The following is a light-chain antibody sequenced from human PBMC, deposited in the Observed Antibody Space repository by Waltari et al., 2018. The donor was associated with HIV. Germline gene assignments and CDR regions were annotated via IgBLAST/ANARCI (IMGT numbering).Light chain of an antibody. V-gene: IGLV2-8*01. CDR1: SSDVGGYNY. Sequence: QSALTQPPSASGSPGQSVTISCTGTSSDVGGYNYVCWYQQHPGKAPKLIIYQVNKRPSGVPDRFSGTKSGNRASLTVSGLQAEDAADYYCSSFAGSNNLMVFGGGTKLTVL. CDR2: QVN. J-gene: IGLJ2*01. CDR3: SSFAGSNNLMV.